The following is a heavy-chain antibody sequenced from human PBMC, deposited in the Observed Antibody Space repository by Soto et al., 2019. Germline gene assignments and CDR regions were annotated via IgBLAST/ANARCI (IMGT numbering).Heavy chain of an antibody. CDR3: ARAISSEWLQGNYY. Sequence: GGSLRLSCAASGFTFSDYYMSWIRQAPGKGLEWVSYISSSSSYTNYADSVKGRFTISRDNAKNSLYLQINSLRAEDTAVYYCARAISSEWLQGNYYWGQGTLVTVSS. D-gene: IGHD5-12*01. CDR1: GFTFSDYY. J-gene: IGHJ4*02. CDR2: ISSSSSYT. V-gene: IGHV3-11*06.